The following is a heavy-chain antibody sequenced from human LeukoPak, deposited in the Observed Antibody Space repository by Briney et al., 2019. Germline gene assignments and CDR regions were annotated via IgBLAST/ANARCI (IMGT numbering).Heavy chain of an antibody. D-gene: IGHD5-18*01. V-gene: IGHV4-31*03. CDR1: GGSISSGGYY. CDR3: ARSNTAMVPGYY. Sequence: SETLPLTCTVSGGSISSGGYYWSWIRQHPGKGLEWIGYIYYSGSTYYNPSLKSRVTISVDTSKNQFSLKLSSVTAADTAVYYCARSNTAMVPGYYWGQGTLVTVSS. J-gene: IGHJ4*02. CDR2: IYYSGST.